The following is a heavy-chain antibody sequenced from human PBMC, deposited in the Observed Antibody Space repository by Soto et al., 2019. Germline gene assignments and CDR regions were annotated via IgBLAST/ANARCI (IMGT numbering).Heavy chain of an antibody. CDR1: GFTFNRYA. J-gene: IGHJ4*02. CDR3: AKDLRLHDSSESYYMRSCDS. V-gene: IGHV3-23*01. CDR2: ITSSGENT. Sequence: GGSLRLSCAASGFTFNRYAMSWVRQAPGKGLEWVSAITSSGENTDYANAVKGRFTISGDNSKNTLYLQLSSLTAEDTAVYYCAKDLRLHDSSESYYMRSCDSWGQGTLVTVSS. D-gene: IGHD3-10*01.